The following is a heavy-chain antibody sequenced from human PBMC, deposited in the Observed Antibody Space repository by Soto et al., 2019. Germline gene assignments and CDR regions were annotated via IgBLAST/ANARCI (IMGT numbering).Heavy chain of an antibody. CDR1: GFTFSNAW. V-gene: IGHV3-15*01. CDR2: IKSKTDGGTT. D-gene: IGHD3-3*02. Sequence: GGSLRLSCAASGFTFSNAWMSWVRQAPGKGLEWVGRIKSKTDGGTTDYAAPVKGRFTISRDDSKNTLYLQMNSLKTEDTAVYYCTTDSIHYYYCGMDVWGQGTTVTVSS. J-gene: IGHJ6*02. CDR3: TTDSIHYYYCGMDV.